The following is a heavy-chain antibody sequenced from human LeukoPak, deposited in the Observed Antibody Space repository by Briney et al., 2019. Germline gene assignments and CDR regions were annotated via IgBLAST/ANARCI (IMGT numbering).Heavy chain of an antibody. CDR1: GFTSSTYW. J-gene: IGHJ4*02. Sequence: RGSLNLSCAASGFTSSTYWMHWVRQAPGKGLAWVSRFNGDGSSTYYADSVKGRFTISRDSAKNTLYLQMNSLRAEDTAVYYCARGRYYLDSWGQGTLVTVSS. V-gene: IGHV3-74*01. D-gene: IGHD4-17*01. CDR2: FNGDGSST. CDR3: ARGRYYLDS.